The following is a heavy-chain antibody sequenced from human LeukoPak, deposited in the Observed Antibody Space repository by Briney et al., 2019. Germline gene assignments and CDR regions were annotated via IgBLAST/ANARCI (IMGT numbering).Heavy chain of an antibody. CDR2: VNPISGGT. J-gene: IGHJ4*02. D-gene: IGHD3-22*01. CDR1: GYSFNGYY. Sequence: ASVNVSYQASGYSFNGYYMQGVRQAPGQGLEWMGWVNPISGGTNYAQKFQGRVTMTRDTSISTAYMELSRLRSDDTAVYYCARVRSYYYDSSGYYSYYFDYWGQGTLVTVSS. V-gene: IGHV1-2*02. CDR3: ARVRSYYYDSSGYYSYYFDY.